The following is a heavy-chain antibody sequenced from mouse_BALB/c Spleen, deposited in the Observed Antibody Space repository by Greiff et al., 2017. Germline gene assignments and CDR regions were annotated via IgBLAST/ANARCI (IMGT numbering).Heavy chain of an antibody. CDR2: ISSGGST. D-gene: IGHD1-1*01. V-gene: IGHV5-6-5*01. Sequence: EVKVVESGGGLVKPGGSLKLSCAASGFTFSSYAMSWVRQTPEKRLEWVASISSGGSTYYPDSVKGRFTISRDNARNILYLQMSSLRSEDTAMYYCARGITTVVATRAMDYWGQGTSVTVSS. J-gene: IGHJ4*01. CDR3: ARGITTVVATRAMDY. CDR1: GFTFSSYA.